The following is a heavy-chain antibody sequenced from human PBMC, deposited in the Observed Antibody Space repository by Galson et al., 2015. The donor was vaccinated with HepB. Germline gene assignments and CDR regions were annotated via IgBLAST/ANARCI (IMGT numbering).Heavy chain of an antibody. CDR2: ISTRRTYI. CDR1: GFTLGSYF. CDR3: ARVYDGDDAGEDYGMDV. Sequence: SLRLSCAGSGFTLGSYFMNWVRQAPGKGLEWVAYISTRRTYIYYADSLKGRLTISRDDAKNSLYLQLNNLRVDDTAVYYCARVYDGDDAGEDYGMDVWGPGATVTVSS. J-gene: IGHJ6*02. D-gene: IGHD4-17*01. V-gene: IGHV3-21*06.